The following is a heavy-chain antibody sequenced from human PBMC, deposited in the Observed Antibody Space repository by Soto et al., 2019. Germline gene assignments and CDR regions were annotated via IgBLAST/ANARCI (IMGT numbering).Heavy chain of an antibody. D-gene: IGHD2-2*01. Sequence: SETLSLTCTVSGGSISSYYWSWIRQPPGKGLEWIGYIYYSGSTNYNPSLKSRVTISVDTSRNQFSLKLSSVTAADTAVYYCARDFPFCSSTSCSRNWFDPWGQGTLVTVSS. V-gene: IGHV4-59*01. J-gene: IGHJ5*02. CDR3: ARDFPFCSSTSCSRNWFDP. CDR1: GGSISSYY. CDR2: IYYSGST.